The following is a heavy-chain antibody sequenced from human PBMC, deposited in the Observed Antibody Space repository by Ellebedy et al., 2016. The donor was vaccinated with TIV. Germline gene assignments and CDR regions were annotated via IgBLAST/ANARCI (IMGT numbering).Heavy chain of an antibody. CDR3: ARSRVVAVPTIFDY. Sequence: VSVKVSCKASGYTFTSYGISWVRHPPGQGLEWMGWISAYNGNTDSAQKFQGRVTMTTDTSTSTVYMELRSLRSDDTAVYYCARSRVVAVPTIFDYWGQGTLVTVSS. J-gene: IGHJ4*02. CDR2: ISAYNGNT. V-gene: IGHV1-18*01. D-gene: IGHD2-2*01. CDR1: GYTFTSYG.